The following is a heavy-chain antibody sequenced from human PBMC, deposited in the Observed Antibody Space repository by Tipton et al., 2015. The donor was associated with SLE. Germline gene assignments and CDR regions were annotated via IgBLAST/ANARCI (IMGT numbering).Heavy chain of an antibody. CDR3: ARGPNWGLDDAFDI. Sequence: TLSLTCTVSGGSVSSSGYYWGWVRQPPGKGLEWIGSIYFSGSTYYNPSLKSRVTVSLDTSKNQVSLRLASVTAADTAVYFCARGPNWGLDDAFDIWGQGTMVSVSS. CDR1: GGSVSSSGYY. J-gene: IGHJ3*02. CDR2: IYFSGST. D-gene: IGHD7-27*01. V-gene: IGHV4-39*07.